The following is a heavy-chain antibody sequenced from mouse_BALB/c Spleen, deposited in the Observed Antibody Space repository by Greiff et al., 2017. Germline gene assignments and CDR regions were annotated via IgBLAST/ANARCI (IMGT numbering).Heavy chain of an antibody. D-gene: IGHD2-2*01. CDR1: GYTFTSYW. J-gene: IGHJ4*01. CDR2: IYPGDGDT. Sequence: QVQLKQSGAELARPGASVKLSCKASGYTFTSYWMQWVKQRPGQGLEWIGAIYPGDGDTRYTQKFKGKATLTADKSSSTAYMQLSSLASEDSAVYYCARGDGYDGAMDYWGQGTSVTVSS. CDR3: ARGDGYDGAMDY. V-gene: IGHV1-87*01.